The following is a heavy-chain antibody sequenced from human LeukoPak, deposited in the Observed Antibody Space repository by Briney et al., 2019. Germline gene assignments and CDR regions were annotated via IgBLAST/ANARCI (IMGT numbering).Heavy chain of an antibody. CDR1: GFTLSSYD. CDR2: IGTAGDT. Sequence: PGGSLRLSCAASGFTLSSYDMHWVRQATGKGLEWVSAIGTAGDTYYPGSVKGRFTISRENAKNSLYLQMNSLRAGDTAVYYCARSLDSGYDWGPIGYWGQGTLVTVSS. J-gene: IGHJ4*02. D-gene: IGHD5-12*01. V-gene: IGHV3-13*04. CDR3: ARSLDSGYDWGPIGY.